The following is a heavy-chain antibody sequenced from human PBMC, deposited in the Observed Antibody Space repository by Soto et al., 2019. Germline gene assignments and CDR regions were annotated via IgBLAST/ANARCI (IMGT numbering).Heavy chain of an antibody. CDR2: IFSNDET. CDR1: GFSLSNARMG. J-gene: IGHJ5*02. V-gene: IGHV2-26*01. CDR3: ARINFGIPAAILRWFDP. Sequence: QVTLKESGPVLVKPTETLTLTCTVSGFSLSNARMGVSWIRQSPGKALEWLAHIFSNDETSYSTTLKNRLTISQDTSNSQVVLTMTNMDPVDTATYYCARINFGIPAAILRWFDPWGQGTLVTVSS. D-gene: IGHD2-2*01.